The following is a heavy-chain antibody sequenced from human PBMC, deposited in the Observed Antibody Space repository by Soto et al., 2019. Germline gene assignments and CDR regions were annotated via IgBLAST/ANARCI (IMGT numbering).Heavy chain of an antibody. J-gene: IGHJ3*02. CDR3: ECVVPAARSSPETARDAFDI. CDR2: IIPIFGTA. V-gene: IGHV1-69*13. CDR1: GGTFSSYA. D-gene: IGHD2-2*01. Sequence: SVKVSCTASGGTFSSYAISWVRQAPGQGLEWMGGIIPIFGTANYAQKFQGRVTITADESTSTAYMELSSLRSEDTAVYYCECVVPAARSSPETARDAFDIWGQGTMVT.